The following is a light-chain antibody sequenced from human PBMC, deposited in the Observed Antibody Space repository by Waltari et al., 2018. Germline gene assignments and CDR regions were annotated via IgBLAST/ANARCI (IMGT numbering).Light chain of an antibody. CDR3: QQYGNSPLT. CDR1: QTVSSNY. CDR2: GAS. Sequence: LSSGERATLSCRASQTVSSNYLAWYQQKPGQAPRLLIYGASSRATGIPDRFTGSGSGTDFALTISRLEPEDFAIYYCQQYGNSPLTFGGGTKVEIK. V-gene: IGKV3-20*01. J-gene: IGKJ4*01.